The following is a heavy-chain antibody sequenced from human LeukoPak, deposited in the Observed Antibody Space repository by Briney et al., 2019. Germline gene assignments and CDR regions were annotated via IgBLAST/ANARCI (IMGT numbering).Heavy chain of an antibody. V-gene: IGHV1-2*02. CDR1: GYTFTGYY. Sequence: ASVKVSCTASGYTFTGYYMHWVRQAPGQGLEWMGWINPNSGGTNYAQKFQGRVTMTRDTSISTAYMELSRLRSGDTAVYYCARDRRSLAARSLGFDYWGQGTLVTVSS. CDR3: ARDRRSLAARSLGFDY. D-gene: IGHD6-6*01. J-gene: IGHJ4*02. CDR2: INPNSGGT.